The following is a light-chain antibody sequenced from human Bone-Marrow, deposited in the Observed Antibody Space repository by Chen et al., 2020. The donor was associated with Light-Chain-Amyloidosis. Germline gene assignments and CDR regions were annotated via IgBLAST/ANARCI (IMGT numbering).Light chain of an antibody. CDR3: LQDHNYPLT. CDR1: QDIRND. V-gene: IGKV1-6*01. Sequence: AIQMTQSPSSLSASVGDRVTITCRASQDIRNDLGWYQQKPGKAPKLLIFAAYSLHSGVSSRFSVRGSGTDFTLPVSSLQPEDFATYYCLQDHNYPLTFGGWTKLEIK. J-gene: IGKJ4*01. CDR2: AAY.